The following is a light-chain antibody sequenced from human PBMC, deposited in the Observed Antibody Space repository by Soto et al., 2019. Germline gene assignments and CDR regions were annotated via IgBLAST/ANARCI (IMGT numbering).Light chain of an antibody. V-gene: IGKV1-33*01. CDR1: QDINNC. CDR3: QQYDNLPLT. Sequence: DIQMTQSPSSLSASVGDRVNITFQASQDINNCLNWYQHKPGQAPKFLIYDASSLEAVVPSRFSGSGSGTHFTLTISSLQPEDVVTYYCQQYDNLPLTFGGGTKVEI. J-gene: IGKJ4*01. CDR2: DAS.